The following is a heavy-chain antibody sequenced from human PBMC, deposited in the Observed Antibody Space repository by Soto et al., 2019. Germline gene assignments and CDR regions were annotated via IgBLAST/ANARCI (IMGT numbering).Heavy chain of an antibody. J-gene: IGHJ5*02. D-gene: IGHD3-16*02. V-gene: IGHV1-69*13. Sequence: ASVKVSCKASGGTFSSYAISWVRQAPGQGLEWMGGIIPIFGTANYAQKFQGRVTITADESTSTAYMELSSLRSEDTAVYYCARGDMITFGGVIVKKGFDPWGQGTLVTVSS. CDR3: ARGDMITFGGVIVKKGFDP. CDR2: IIPIFGTA. CDR1: GGTFSSYA.